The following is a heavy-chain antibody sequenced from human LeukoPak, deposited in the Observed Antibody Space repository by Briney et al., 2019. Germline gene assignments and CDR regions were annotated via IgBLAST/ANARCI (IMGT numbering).Heavy chain of an antibody. CDR2: ILYDGSNK. D-gene: IGHD1-1*01. CDR3: AKGTTGRLVGFDY. CDR1: GFIFSNHG. V-gene: IGHV3-30*18. Sequence: GRSLRLSCAASGFIFSNHGMHWVRQAPGKGLEWVAVILYDGSNKYYADSVKGRFTISRDNSKNTLYPQMNSLRAEDTAVYYCAKGTTGRLVGFDYWGQGTLVTVSS. J-gene: IGHJ4*02.